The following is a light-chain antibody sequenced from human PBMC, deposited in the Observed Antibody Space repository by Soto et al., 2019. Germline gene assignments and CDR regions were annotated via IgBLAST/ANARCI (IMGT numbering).Light chain of an antibody. CDR1: PAIASF. J-gene: IGKJ1*01. CDR3: QQYNSYFSWT. Sequence: IQLTQSPSSLSASVGDRVTITCRATPAIASFLAWYQQKPGTAPKLLIYGATTLQSGVPSRFSGSRSGTDYTLTIGSLQPEDFATYYCQQYNSYFSWTFGQGTKVDIK. CDR2: GAT. V-gene: IGKV1-9*01.